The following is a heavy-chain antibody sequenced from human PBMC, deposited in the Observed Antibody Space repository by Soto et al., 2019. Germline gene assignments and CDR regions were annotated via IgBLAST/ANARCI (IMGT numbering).Heavy chain of an antibody. Sequence: SETLSLTCAVYGGSFSGYYWSWIRQPPGKGLEWIGEINHSGSTNYNPSLKSRVTISVDTSKNQFSLKLSSVTAADTAVHYCAGNRIAARRRFRGWFDPWGQGTLVTVSS. D-gene: IGHD6-6*01. CDR2: INHSGST. CDR3: AGNRIAARRRFRGWFDP. V-gene: IGHV4-34*01. CDR1: GGSFSGYY. J-gene: IGHJ5*02.